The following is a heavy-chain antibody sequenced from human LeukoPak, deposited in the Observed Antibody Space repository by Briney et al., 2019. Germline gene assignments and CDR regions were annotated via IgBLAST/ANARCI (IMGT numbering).Heavy chain of an antibody. CDR3: ASAYYYDSSGSFDY. V-gene: IGHV1-69*04. CDR1: GGTFSSYA. CDR2: IIPILGIA. Sequence: SVEVSCKASGGTFSSYAISWVRQAPGQGLEWMGRIIPILGIANYAQRFQGRVTITADKSTSTAYMELSSLRSEDTAVYYCASAYYYDSSGSFDYWGQGTLVTVSS. D-gene: IGHD3-22*01. J-gene: IGHJ4*02.